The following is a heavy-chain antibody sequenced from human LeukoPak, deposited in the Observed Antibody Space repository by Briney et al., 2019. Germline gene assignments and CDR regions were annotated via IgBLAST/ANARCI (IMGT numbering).Heavy chain of an antibody. CDR1: GFTLSNYA. V-gene: IGHV3-23*01. CDR3: AKSGYYDSSGYYWRYFDY. D-gene: IGHD3-22*01. CDR2: FSGSGGST. Sequence: GGSLRLSCAASGFTLSNYAMNWVRQAPGKGLEWVSAFSGSGGSTYYADSVKGRFTISRDNSKNTLYLQMNSLRAEDTAVYYCAKSGYYDSSGYYWRYFDYWGQGTLVTVSS. J-gene: IGHJ4*02.